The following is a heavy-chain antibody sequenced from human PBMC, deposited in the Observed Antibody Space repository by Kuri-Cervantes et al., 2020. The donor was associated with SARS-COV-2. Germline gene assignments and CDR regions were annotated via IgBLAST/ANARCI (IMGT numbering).Heavy chain of an antibody. V-gene: IGHV3-13*01. Sequence: GGSLRLSCAASGFTFSSYDMHWVRQATGKGLEWVSAIGTAGDTYYPGSVKGRFTISRDNAKNSLYLQMNSLRAEDTAVYYCARGTSSSWYNWFDPWGQGTLVTVSS. D-gene: IGHD6-13*01. CDR1: GFTFSSYD. CDR2: IGTAGDT. CDR3: ARGTSSSWYNWFDP. J-gene: IGHJ5*02.